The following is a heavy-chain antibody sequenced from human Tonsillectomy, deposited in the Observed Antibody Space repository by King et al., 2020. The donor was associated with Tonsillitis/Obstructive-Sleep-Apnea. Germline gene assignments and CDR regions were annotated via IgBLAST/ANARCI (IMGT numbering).Heavy chain of an antibody. D-gene: IGHD1-26*01. CDR1: GFIFDDYA. Sequence: EVQLVESGGGLVQPGRSLRLSCAASGFIFDDYAIHWVRQVPGKGLEWVSGISWNSDSIAYADSVKGRFTISRDNAKNSLYLQMDSLRAEDTALYYCAKCVGSIVGAPLDYWGQGTLVTVSS. V-gene: IGHV3-9*01. CDR2: ISWNSDSI. J-gene: IGHJ4*02. CDR3: AKCVGSIVGAPLDY.